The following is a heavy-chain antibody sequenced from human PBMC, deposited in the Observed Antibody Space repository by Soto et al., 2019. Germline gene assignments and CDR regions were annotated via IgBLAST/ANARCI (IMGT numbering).Heavy chain of an antibody. J-gene: IGHJ6*02. CDR1: GVTFCSYG. CDR3: ARGDSSSWPAYYYYGMDV. Sequence: PGGSLRLCCAASGVTFCSYGMDWVRQAPGKGLEWVAVIWYDGSNKYYADSVKGRFTISRDNSKNTLYLQMNSLRAEDTAVYYCARGDSSSWPAYYYYGMDVWGQGTTVTVSS. CDR2: IWYDGSNK. V-gene: IGHV3-33*01. D-gene: IGHD6-13*01.